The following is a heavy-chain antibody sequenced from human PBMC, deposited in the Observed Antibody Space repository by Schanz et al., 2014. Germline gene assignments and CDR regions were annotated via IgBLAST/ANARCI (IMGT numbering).Heavy chain of an antibody. CDR2: ISSSSMYI. V-gene: IGHV3-21*01. Sequence: VQLVESGGGVVQPGGSLRLSCAASGFSFSTYGMTWVRQAPGKGLEWVSSISSSSMYIYQADSMRGRFTISRDNAKNSLYLQVNKLSAEDTAVYYCVRDKKGFVAVAGRAPFDYWGQGTLVTVSS. CDR1: GFSFSTYG. CDR3: VRDKKGFVAVAGRAPFDY. J-gene: IGHJ4*02. D-gene: IGHD6-19*01.